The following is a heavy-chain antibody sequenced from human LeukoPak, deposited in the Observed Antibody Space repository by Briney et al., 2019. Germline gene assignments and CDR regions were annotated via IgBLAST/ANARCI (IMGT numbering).Heavy chain of an antibody. J-gene: IGHJ4*02. CDR3: AREYYYGSGSTPDRYYFDY. V-gene: IGHV4-31*03. CDR2: IYYSGST. CDR1: GGSISSGGYY. Sequence: SQTLSLTCTVSGGSISSGGYYWSWIRQHPGKGLEWIGYIYYSGSTYYNQSLKSRVTISVDTSKNQFSLKLSSVTAADTAVYYCAREYYYGSGSTPDRYYFDYWGQGTLVTVSS. D-gene: IGHD3-10*01.